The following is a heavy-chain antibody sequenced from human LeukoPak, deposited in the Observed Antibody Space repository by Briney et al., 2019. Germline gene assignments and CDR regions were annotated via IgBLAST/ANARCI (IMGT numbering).Heavy chain of an antibody. D-gene: IGHD2-2*01. V-gene: IGHV1-18*01. J-gene: IGHJ4*02. CDR1: GYTFTSYG. CDR3: ARARYCSSSSCYALDY. CDR2: ISAYNGNT. Sequence: ASVKVSCKASGYTFTSYGISWVRQAPGQGLEWMGWISAYNGNTNYAQKLQGRVTMTTGTSTSTAYMELSSLRSEDTAVYYRARARYCSSSSCYALDYWGQGTLVTVSS.